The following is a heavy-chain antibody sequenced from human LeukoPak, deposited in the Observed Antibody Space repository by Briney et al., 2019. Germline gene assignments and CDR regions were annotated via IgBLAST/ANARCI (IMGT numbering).Heavy chain of an antibody. Sequence: PGGSLRLSCAVSGFTFSSYSMNWVRQAPGKGLEWVSSISSSSSYIYYADSVKGRFTISRGNAKNSLYLQMNSLRAEDTAVYYCARDYSSLGYGDYGFDYWGQGTLVTVSS. CDR1: GFTFSSYS. CDR3: ARDYSSLGYGDYGFDY. J-gene: IGHJ4*02. CDR2: ISSSSSYI. V-gene: IGHV3-21*01. D-gene: IGHD4-17*01.